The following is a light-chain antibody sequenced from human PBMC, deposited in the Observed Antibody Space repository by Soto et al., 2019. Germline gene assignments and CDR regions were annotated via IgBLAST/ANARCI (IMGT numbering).Light chain of an antibody. V-gene: IGKV1-5*01. CDR1: QSISTW. CDR3: QHYNSHWT. Sequence: DIQKTQSPSTLSASVGDRVTITCRASQSISTWLAWYQQRPGKAPRLLIYDASTLGSGVPSRFSGSGSETDFTLTISSLEPDDFATYYCQHYNSHWTFGQGTKVDIK. CDR2: DAS. J-gene: IGKJ1*01.